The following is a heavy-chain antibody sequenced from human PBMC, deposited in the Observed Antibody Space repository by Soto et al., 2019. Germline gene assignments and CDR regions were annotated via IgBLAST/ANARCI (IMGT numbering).Heavy chain of an antibody. V-gene: IGHV4-31*03. CDR3: ATRGITLYHFDS. D-gene: IGHD3-10*01. J-gene: IGHJ4*02. CDR1: GDSISRYGFY. CDR2: ISYSGNP. Sequence: QVQLQESGPGLVKPSQTLSLTCSVSGDSISRYGFYWSWIRQRPGKGLEWIGYISYSGNPYFNPSLRRRATISIDTSKNQFSLRLSSVTAADTAVYYCATRGITLYHFDSWGQGTLVNVAS.